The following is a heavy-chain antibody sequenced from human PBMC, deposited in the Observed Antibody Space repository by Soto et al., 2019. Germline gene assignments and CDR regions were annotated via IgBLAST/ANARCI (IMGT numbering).Heavy chain of an antibody. V-gene: IGHV1-18*01. Sequence: VQLEQSGAEGKKHGASVKVSCKASGYTFTSYGISWVRQAPGQGLEWMGWISAYNANTNYAQKLQGRDTRTTDTTTSTDYMEQRSRSSNNTAMNYNARDILRSYRPQRGYNVDNWGHGTLVTVS. D-gene: IGHD3-16*02. J-gene: IGHJ4*01. CDR2: ISAYNANT. CDR3: ARDILRSYRPQRGYNVDN. CDR1: GYTFTSYG.